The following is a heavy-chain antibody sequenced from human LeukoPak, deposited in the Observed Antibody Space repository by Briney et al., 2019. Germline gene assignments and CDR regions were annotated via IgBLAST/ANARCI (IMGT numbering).Heavy chain of an antibody. Sequence: RASVKVSCKASGYTFTSYGISWVRQAPGQGLEWMGWISAYNGNTNYAQKLQGRVTMTTDTSTSTAYMELRSLRSDDTAVYYCARVEATMIVETDNWFDPWGQGTLVTVSS. J-gene: IGHJ5*02. CDR3: ARVEATMIVETDNWFDP. D-gene: IGHD3-22*01. CDR1: GYTFTSYG. CDR2: ISAYNGNT. V-gene: IGHV1-18*01.